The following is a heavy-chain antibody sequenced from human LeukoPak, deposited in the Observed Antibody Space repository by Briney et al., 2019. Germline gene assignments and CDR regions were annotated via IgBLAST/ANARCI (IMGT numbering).Heavy chain of an antibody. D-gene: IGHD6-19*01. CDR3: ARDDSSGWYYFDY. CDR1: GFSFSSYW. Sequence: GGSLRLSCAAPGFSFSSYWMSWVRQAPGKGMEWVANVNQDGSEKNYVDSVKGRFTISRDNAKNSVNLQMNSLRVEDTAVYYCARDDSSGWYYFDYWGQGTLVTVSS. CDR2: VNQDGSEK. J-gene: IGHJ4*02. V-gene: IGHV3-7*01.